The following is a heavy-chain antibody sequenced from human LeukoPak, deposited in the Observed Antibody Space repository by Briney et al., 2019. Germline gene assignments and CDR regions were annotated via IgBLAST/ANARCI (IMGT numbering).Heavy chain of an antibody. CDR1: GFTFSSYW. CDR3: ARSGVWSKGPDY. J-gene: IGHJ4*02. CDR2: IYSDANST. Sequence: PGGSLRLSCAASGFTFSSYWMHWVRQAPGKGLVWVSRIYSDANSTTYADSVMGRFTISRDNAKNTLYLQMNSLRGEDTAVCYCARSGVWSKGPDYWGQGTLVTVSS. V-gene: IGHV3-74*01. D-gene: IGHD1-26*01.